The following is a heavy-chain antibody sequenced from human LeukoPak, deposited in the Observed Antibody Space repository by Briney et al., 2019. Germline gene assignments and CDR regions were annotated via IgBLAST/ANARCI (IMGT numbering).Heavy chain of an antibody. J-gene: IGHJ6*03. CDR2: INHSGST. CDR1: GVSFSGYY. V-gene: IGHV4-34*01. D-gene: IGHD6-13*01. Sequence: PSETLSLTCAVYGVSFSGYYWSWIRQPPGKGLEWIGEINHSGSTNYNPSLKSRVTISVDTSKNQFSLKLSSVTAADTAVYYCARGQGVGSSWYTYYYYMDVWGKGTTVTVSS. CDR3: ARGQGVGSSWYTYYYYMDV.